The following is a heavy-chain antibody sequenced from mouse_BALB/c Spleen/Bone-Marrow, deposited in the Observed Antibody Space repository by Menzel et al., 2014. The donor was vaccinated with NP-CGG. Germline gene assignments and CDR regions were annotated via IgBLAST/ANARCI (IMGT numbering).Heavy chain of an antibody. D-gene: IGHD2-13*01. V-gene: IGHV5-6-3*01. CDR3: ARGNYGDYVDYFDY. CDR2: INSNGGST. Sequence: EVQGVESGGGLVQPGGSLKLSCAASGFTFSSYGMSWVRQTPDKRLELVASINSNGGSTYYPDSVKGRFTISRDNAKXTLSLQMSSLKSEDTAMYYCARGNYGDYVDYFDYWGQGTTLTVSS. J-gene: IGHJ2*01. CDR1: GFTFSSYG.